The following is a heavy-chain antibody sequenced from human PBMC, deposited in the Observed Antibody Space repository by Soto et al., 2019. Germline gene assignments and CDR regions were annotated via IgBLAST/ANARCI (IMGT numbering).Heavy chain of an antibody. CDR1: GFTFSNAW. V-gene: IGHV3-15*07. CDR2: IKSKTDGGTT. D-gene: IGHD3-22*01. CDR3: TTVTYYYDSSGYYSYYGMDV. Sequence: GGSLRLSCAASGFTFSNAWMNWVRQAPGKGLEWVGRIKSKTDGGTTDYAVPVKGRFTISRDDSKNTLYLQMNSLKTEDTAVYYCTTVTYYYDSSGYYSYYGMDVWGQGTTVTVSS. J-gene: IGHJ6*02.